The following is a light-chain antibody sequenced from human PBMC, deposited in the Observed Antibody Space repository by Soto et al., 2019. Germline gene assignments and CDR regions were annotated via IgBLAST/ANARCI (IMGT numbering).Light chain of an antibody. CDR1: QSLEYTDGNTN. Sequence: DVVMTQSPLSLPVTPGQPASISCRSSQSLEYTDGNTNLNWFHQRPGQSPRRLFYKVSYRDSGVADRFSESESYTDYTLTIRRGEPEDVGIYYCKQGTHWPRTFFQGTRVKIK. CDR2: KVS. CDR3: KQGTHWPRT. J-gene: IGKJ1*01. V-gene: IGKV2-30*01.